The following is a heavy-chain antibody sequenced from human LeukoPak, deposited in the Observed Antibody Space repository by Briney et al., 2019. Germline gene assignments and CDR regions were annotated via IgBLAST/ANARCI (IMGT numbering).Heavy chain of an antibody. Sequence: SETLSLTCAVYGESFSAYFWNWIRQAPGKPLEYIGEINHLGSSHYNPSLKTRVTLAVDTSKNQFSLRLTSVTAADTAVYFCARGSSFDGYCSAGACDAGYYDSWGQGTPVTVSS. CDR1: GESFSAYF. CDR2: INHLGSS. CDR3: ARGSSFDGYCSAGACDAGYYDS. D-gene: IGHD2-15*01. J-gene: IGHJ4*02. V-gene: IGHV4-34*01.